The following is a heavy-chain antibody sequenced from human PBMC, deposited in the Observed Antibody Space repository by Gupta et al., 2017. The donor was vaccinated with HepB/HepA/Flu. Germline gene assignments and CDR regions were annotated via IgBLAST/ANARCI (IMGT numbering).Heavy chain of an antibody. CDR1: GFTFRSYG. CDR2: ISYDGSNK. D-gene: IGHD1-7*01. V-gene: IGHV3-30*18. Sequence: QVQLVESGGGVVQPGRSLSLSCAASGFTFRSYGMQWVRQAPGKGLGGVAVISYDGSNKYYADSVKGRFTISRDNSKNTLYLQMNSLRAEDTAVYYCAKPLYNWNYYFDYWGQGTLVTVSS. CDR3: AKPLYNWNYYFDY. J-gene: IGHJ4*02.